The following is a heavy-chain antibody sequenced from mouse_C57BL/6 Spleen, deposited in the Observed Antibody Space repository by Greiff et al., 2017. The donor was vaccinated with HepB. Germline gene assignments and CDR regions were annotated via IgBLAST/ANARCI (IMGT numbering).Heavy chain of an antibody. CDR1: GFTFSSYA. CDR3: AREDGPFAY. Sequence: EVQLVESGGGLVKPGGSLKLSCAASGFTFSSYAMSWVRQTPEKRLEWVATISDGGSYTYYPDNVKGRFTISRDNDKNNLYLQMSHLKSEDTAMYYCAREDGPFAYWGQGTLVTVSA. CDR2: ISDGGSYT. J-gene: IGHJ3*01. D-gene: IGHD2-3*01. V-gene: IGHV5-4*01.